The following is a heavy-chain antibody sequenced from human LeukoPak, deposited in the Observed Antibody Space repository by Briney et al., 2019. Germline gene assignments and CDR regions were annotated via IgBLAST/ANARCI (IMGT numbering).Heavy chain of an antibody. CDR3: ARDEYYYDSSGYLDY. D-gene: IGHD3-22*01. CDR1: GFTFSSYA. CDR2: ISYNGSNK. Sequence: GGSLRLSCAASGFTFSSYAMHWVRQAPGKGLEWVAVISYNGSNKYYADSVKGRFTISRDNSKNSLYLQMNSLRAEDTAVYYCARDEYYYDSSGYLDYWGQGTLVTVSS. V-gene: IGHV3-30*04. J-gene: IGHJ4*02.